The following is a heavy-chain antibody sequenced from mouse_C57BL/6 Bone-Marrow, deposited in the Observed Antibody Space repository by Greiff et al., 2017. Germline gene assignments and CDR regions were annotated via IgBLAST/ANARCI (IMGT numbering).Heavy chain of an antibody. D-gene: IGHD2-12*01. V-gene: IGHV1-81*01. CDR2: IYPRSGNT. J-gene: IGHJ4*01. CDR3: ARGAYSFFYAMDY. CDR1: GYTFTSYG. Sequence: QVQLKHSGAELARPGASVKLSCKASGYTFTSYGISWVKQRTGQGLEWIGEIYPRSGNTYYNEKFKGKATLTADKSSSTAYMELRSLTSEDSAVYFCARGAYSFFYAMDYWGQGTSVTVSS.